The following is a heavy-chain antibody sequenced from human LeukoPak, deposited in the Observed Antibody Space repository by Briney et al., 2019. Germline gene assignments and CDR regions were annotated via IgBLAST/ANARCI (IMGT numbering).Heavy chain of an antibody. CDR3: ARDQSYYQV. CDR2: IGTSGAIT. V-gene: IGHV3-23*01. D-gene: IGHD2-2*01. CDR1: GITFSNYG. J-gene: IGHJ4*02. Sequence: PGESLRLSCAASGITFSNYGMSWVRQAPGKGLEWVSSIGTSGAITYYGDSVKGRFTISRDNSKNTLYLQMNSLRAEDTAVYYCARDQSYYQVWGQGTLVTVSS.